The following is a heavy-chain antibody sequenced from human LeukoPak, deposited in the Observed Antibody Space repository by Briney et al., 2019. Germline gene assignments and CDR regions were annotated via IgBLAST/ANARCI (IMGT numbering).Heavy chain of an antibody. D-gene: IGHD3-22*01. V-gene: IGHV3-21*01. CDR3: AREESESSGHWD. Sequence: SGGALRLSCAASGFTFRDYTKNWVRQAPGKGLEWVSAISKSGTYIKYADSVKGRFTVSRDNAKNSLFLQMNSLRVEDTAVYYCAREESESSGHWDWGQGTPVTVSS. CDR1: GFTFRDYT. CDR2: ISKSGTYI. J-gene: IGHJ4*02.